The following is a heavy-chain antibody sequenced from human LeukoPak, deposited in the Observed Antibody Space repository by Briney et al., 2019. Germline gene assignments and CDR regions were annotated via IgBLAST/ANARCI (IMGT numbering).Heavy chain of an antibody. J-gene: IGHJ4*02. CDR3: ARTGYSGDDSYY. D-gene: IGHD5-12*01. Sequence: GGSLRLSCAVSGFTVSSSYMSWVRQAPGKGLEWVSLVSSGGTTYYADSVKGRFTISRDNPKNTLYLQMSSLRPEDTAVYYCARTGYSGDDSYYWGQGTLVTVSS. V-gene: IGHV3-66*02. CDR2: VSSGGTT. CDR1: GFTVSSSY.